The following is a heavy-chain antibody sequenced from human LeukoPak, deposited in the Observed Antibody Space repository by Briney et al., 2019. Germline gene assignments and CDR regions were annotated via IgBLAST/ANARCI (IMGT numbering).Heavy chain of an antibody. CDR3: ARFLAGTRHFHFYYYMDV. J-gene: IGHJ6*03. D-gene: IGHD3-9*01. Sequence: SETLSLTCTVSGYSISGGYYWGWIRQPPGKGLEWIGTIYHSGNTYYNPSLKSRVTISVDTSKNQFSLKVISVTAADTAVYYCARFLAGTRHFHFYYYMDVWGKGTTVTISS. V-gene: IGHV4-38-2*02. CDR1: GYSISGGYY. CDR2: IYHSGNT.